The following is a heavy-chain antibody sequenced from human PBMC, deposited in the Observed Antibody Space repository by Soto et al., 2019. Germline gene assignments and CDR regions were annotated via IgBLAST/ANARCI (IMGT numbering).Heavy chain of an antibody. CDR1: GYTFTGYY. D-gene: IGHD2-2*01. CDR2: INPQTGGT. V-gene: IGHV1-2*02. J-gene: IGHJ6*02. CDR3: ARERYQVISDGMDV. Sequence: ASVKVSCKASGYTFTGYYIHWVREAPGQGLEWMGWINPQTGGTSYAQKFQGRVTLSRDTSINTAYLELSRLRFDDAAVYCCARERYQVISDGMDVWGQGTTVTVSS.